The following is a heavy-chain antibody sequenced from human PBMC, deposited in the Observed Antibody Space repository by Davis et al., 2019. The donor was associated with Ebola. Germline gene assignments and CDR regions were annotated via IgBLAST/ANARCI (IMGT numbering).Heavy chain of an antibody. CDR2: IYPGDSST. CDR3: AGSSYYYYGMDV. D-gene: IGHD6-6*01. Sequence: GESLKISCKGSEYRFNSYWIGWVRQMPGKGLEWMGIIYPGDSSTYYSPSFQGHVTISADKSISTAYLQWSSLKASDTAMYYCAGSSYYYYGMDVWGQGTTVTVSS. J-gene: IGHJ6*02. V-gene: IGHV5-51*01. CDR1: EYRFNSYW.